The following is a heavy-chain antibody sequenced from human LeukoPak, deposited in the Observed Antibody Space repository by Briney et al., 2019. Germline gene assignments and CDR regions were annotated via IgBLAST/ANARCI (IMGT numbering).Heavy chain of an antibody. V-gene: IGHV4-38-2*02. CDR3: AREDYYNSGGYYLDY. Sequence: SETLSLTCTVSGYSISRGYSWGWIRQPPGKGLEWIGNIYHSGSTNYIPSLKSRVTISVDTSKNQFSLKLSSVTAADTAVYFCAREDYYNSGGYYLDYWGQGTLVTVSS. J-gene: IGHJ4*02. CDR2: IYHSGST. CDR1: GYSISRGYS. D-gene: IGHD3-22*01.